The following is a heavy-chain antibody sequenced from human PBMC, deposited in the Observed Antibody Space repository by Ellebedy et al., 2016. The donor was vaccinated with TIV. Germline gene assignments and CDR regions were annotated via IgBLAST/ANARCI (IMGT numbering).Heavy chain of an antibody. CDR3: AKDRTSGDGYWVFDQ. J-gene: IGHJ4*02. V-gene: IGHV3-23*01. CDR2: IFGSGGGI. Sequence: GESLKISCAASGFTFRRYAMSWVRQAQGKGLEWVSGIFGSGGGISYADSVKGRFTISRDNSKSMVHLQMSSMRPEDTAVYYCAKDRTSGDGYWVFDQWGQGTLVTVSS. CDR1: GFTFRRYA. D-gene: IGHD5-18*01.